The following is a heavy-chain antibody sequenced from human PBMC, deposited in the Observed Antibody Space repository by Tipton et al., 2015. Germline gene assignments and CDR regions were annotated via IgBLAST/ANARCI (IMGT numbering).Heavy chain of an antibody. CDR3: ARNRGIAP. J-gene: IGHJ5*02. CDR2: IKEDGSEK. Sequence: SLRLSCAASGFTFSSNWMSWVRQAPGKGLEWVANIKEDGSEKFYVDSVKGRFTISRDNAKNSLYLQMNSLRAEDTAVYYCARNRGIAPWGQGTLVPVPS. D-gene: IGHD2-21*01. V-gene: IGHV3-7*03. CDR1: GFTFSSNW.